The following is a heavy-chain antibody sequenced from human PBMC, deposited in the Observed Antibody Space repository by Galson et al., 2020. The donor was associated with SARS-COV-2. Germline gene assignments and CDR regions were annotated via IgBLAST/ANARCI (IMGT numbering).Heavy chain of an antibody. V-gene: IGHV1-2*02. CDR2: NNPNSGGA. CDR1: GYRFTDYY. CDR3: ARVYYGDKVDY. D-gene: IGHD3-10*01. Sequence: ASVKVSCKASGYRFTDYYMHWVRQAPGQGLEWMGWNNPNSGGATSAQTFQGRLTLTTDTSITTAYLQLSSLTSADTAVYYCARVYYGDKVDYWGQGTLVTVSS. J-gene: IGHJ4*02.